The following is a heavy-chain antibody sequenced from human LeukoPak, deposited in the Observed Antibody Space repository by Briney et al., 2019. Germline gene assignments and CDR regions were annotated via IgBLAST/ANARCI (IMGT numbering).Heavy chain of an antibody. J-gene: IGHJ3*02. CDR3: ARLLLVITTYDAFDI. Sequence: SSETLSLTCAVYGGSFSGYYWSWIRQPPGKGLEWIGEINHSGSTNYNPSLKSRVTISVDTSKNQFSLKLSSVTAADTAVYYCARLLLVITTYDAFDIWGQGTMVTVSS. D-gene: IGHD3-22*01. CDR1: GGSFSGYY. CDR2: INHSGST. V-gene: IGHV4-34*01.